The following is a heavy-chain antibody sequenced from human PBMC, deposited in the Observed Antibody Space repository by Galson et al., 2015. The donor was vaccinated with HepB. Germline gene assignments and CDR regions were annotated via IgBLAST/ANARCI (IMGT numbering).Heavy chain of an antibody. Sequence: SAMDAGKVSGYSLTELSMQWARQAPGTGLEWMGGFDHEYGKIIYAQKFQGSIIMAEDTSTDTVYMELRNLRSEDPDVYYCARYHWNYHGCWFGPWGQGTQFVVSS. J-gene: IGHJ5*02. CDR1: GYSLTELS. CDR3: ARYHWNYHGCWFGP. D-gene: IGHD1-7*01. CDR2: FDHEYGKI. V-gene: IGHV1-24*01.